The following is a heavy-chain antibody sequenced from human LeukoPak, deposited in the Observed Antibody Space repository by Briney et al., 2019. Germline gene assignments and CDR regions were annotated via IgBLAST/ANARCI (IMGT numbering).Heavy chain of an antibody. CDR1: GFTVSSNY. CDR3: ARGSRSSGWFDY. Sequence: GGSLRLSCAASGFTVSSNYMSWVRQAPGKGLEWVSVIYSGGSTYYADSVKGRFTIARDNTKNTLYVQMNSLRAEDTAVYYCARGSRSSGWFDYWGQGTLVTVSS. D-gene: IGHD6-19*01. J-gene: IGHJ4*02. CDR2: IYSGGST. V-gene: IGHV3-53*01.